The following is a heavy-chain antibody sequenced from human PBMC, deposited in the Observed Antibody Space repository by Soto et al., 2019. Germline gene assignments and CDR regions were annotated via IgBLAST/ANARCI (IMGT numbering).Heavy chain of an antibody. CDR3: ARVSGSYYYGMYV. J-gene: IGHJ6*02. V-gene: IGHV4-30-2*01. CDR1: SVGDC. CDR2: IYHSGST. D-gene: IGHD1-26*01. Sequence: SVGDCRSRIRQPPGKGLEWIGYIYHSGSTYYNPPLKSRVTISVDKSKNQFSLKLSSVTAADSAVYYCARVSGSYYYGMYVWGQGTTVTVS.